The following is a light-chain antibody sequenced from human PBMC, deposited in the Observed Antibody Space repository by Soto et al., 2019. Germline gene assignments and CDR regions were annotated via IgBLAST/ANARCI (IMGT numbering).Light chain of an antibody. CDR2: DAS. J-gene: IGKJ4*01. Sequence: PMTLYPSSVSAYGKSAVIVGCQASQHISNYLNWYQQKPGKAPKLLIYDASNLETGVPSRFSGSTSGTDFTFAISCLQPYGIATYYCQGYDTLALRVGGGTKVDI. CDR3: QGYDTLALR. V-gene: IGKV1-33*01. CDR1: QHISNY.